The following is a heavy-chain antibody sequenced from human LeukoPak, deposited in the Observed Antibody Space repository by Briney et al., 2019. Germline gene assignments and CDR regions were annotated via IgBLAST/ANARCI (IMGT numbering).Heavy chain of an antibody. D-gene: IGHD6-19*01. Sequence: SQTLSLTCAISGDSVSSNSAAWHWIRQSPSGGLEWLGRTYYRSKWYNDYAVSVKSRITINPDTSKNQFSLQLNSVTPEDTAVYYCARGSGYDYYYGMDVWGQGTTVTVSS. CDR3: ARGSGYDYYYGMDV. V-gene: IGHV6-1*01. CDR2: TYYRSKWYN. J-gene: IGHJ6*02. CDR1: GDSVSSNSAA.